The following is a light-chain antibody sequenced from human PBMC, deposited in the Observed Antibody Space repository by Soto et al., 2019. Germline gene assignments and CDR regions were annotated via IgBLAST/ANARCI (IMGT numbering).Light chain of an antibody. V-gene: IGLV2-14*01. J-gene: IGLJ1*01. CDR2: EVN. CDR3: SSHNTIGTLQV. Sequence: QSALTQPASVSGSAGQSITISCSGTMRDVGAYNLVSWYQQHPGTAPKLIIYEVNIRTSGVSNRFSGSKSGNTASLTISGLQAEDEADYYSSSHNTIGTLQVFGPGTKLTVL. CDR1: MRDVGAYNL.